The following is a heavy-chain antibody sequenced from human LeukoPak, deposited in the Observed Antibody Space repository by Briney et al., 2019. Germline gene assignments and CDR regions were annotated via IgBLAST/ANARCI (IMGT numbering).Heavy chain of an antibody. V-gene: IGHV4-39*07. Sequence: SETLSLTCTVSGGSISSYYWSWISQPPGKGLEWIGSIYYSGSTDYNPSLKSRVTISIDTSKNQFSLKLSSVTAADTTVYYCARIAARTVDYWGQGTLVTVSS. CDR2: IYYSGST. CDR3: ARIAARTVDY. CDR1: GGSISSYY. J-gene: IGHJ4*02. D-gene: IGHD6-6*01.